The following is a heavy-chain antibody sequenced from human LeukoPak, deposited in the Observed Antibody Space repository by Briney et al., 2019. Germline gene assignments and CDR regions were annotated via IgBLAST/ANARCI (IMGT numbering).Heavy chain of an antibody. J-gene: IGHJ6*02. V-gene: IGHV1-69*13. CDR2: IIPIFGTA. CDR1: GGTFSSYA. D-gene: IGHD4-17*01. CDR3: AREIPGTTVTNGAEYYYYGMDV. Sequence: SVKVSCKASGGTFSSYAISWVRQAPGQGLEWMGGIIPIFGTANYAQKFQGRVTITADESTSTAYMELSSLRSEDTAVYYCAREIPGTTVTNGAEYYYYGMDVWGQGTTVTVSS.